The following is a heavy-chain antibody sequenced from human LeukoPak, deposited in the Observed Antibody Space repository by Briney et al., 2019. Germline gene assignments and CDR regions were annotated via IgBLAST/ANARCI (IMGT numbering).Heavy chain of an antibody. CDR3: ARGRAAVAVWGDWFDP. Sequence: TGGSLRLSCAASGFTVSSNYVSWVRQAPGKGLEWVSVIYSGGSTYYADSVKGRFTIFRDNSKNTLYLQMNSLRAEDTAVYYCARGRAAVAVWGDWFDPWGQGTLVTVSS. V-gene: IGHV3-66*01. CDR2: IYSGGST. CDR1: GFTVSSNY. D-gene: IGHD6-19*01. J-gene: IGHJ5*02.